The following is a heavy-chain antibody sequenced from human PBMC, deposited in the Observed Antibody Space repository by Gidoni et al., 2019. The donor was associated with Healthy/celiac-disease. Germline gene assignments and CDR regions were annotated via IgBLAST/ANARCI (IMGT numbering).Heavy chain of an antibody. D-gene: IGHD6-13*01. Sequence: QVQLVQSGAEVKKPGSSVKVSCKASVGTFSSYAISWVRQAPGQGLEWMGGIIPNFGKENDAQKVQGRVKITEEEYTSKADMELSSLRVEDTAGYYWARGGSPRIAAAGYFDYWGQGTLVTVSS. V-gene: IGHV1-69*01. J-gene: IGHJ4*02. CDR3: ARGGSPRIAAAGYFDY. CDR2: IIPNFGKE. CDR1: VGTFSSYA.